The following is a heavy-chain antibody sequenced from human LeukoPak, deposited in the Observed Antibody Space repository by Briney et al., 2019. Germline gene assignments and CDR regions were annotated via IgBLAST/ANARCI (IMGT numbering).Heavy chain of an antibody. CDR3: ARGKYSSSWRRYYYYGMDV. CDR1: GGTFSGYA. CDR2: IIPIFGTA. Sequence: SVKVSCKASGGTFSGYAISWVRQAPGQGLEWMGGIIPIFGTANYAQKFQGRVTITADESTSTAYMELSSLRSEDTAVYYCARGKYSSSWRRYYYYGMDVWGQGTTVTVSS. D-gene: IGHD6-13*01. J-gene: IGHJ6*02. V-gene: IGHV1-69*01.